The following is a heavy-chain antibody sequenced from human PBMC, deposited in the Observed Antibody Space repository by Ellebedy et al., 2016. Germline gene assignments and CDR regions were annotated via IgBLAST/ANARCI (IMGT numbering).Heavy chain of an antibody. J-gene: IGHJ4*02. D-gene: IGHD5-18*01. V-gene: IGHV4-34*01. Sequence: SETLSLTCAVYGGSFGTYYWSWIRQPPGKGLEWIGEINHSGSTNYNPSLKSRVTISVDTSKKQFSLRLTSVTAADTAVYYCARGYSYGYCFDSWGQGTLVTVSS. CDR2: INHSGST. CDR3: ARGYSYGYCFDS. CDR1: GGSFGTYY.